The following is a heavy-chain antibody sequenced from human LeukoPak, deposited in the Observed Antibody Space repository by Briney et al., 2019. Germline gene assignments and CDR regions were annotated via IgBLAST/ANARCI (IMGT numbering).Heavy chain of an antibody. CDR1: GGSISSGDYY. CDR2: IYYSGST. Sequence: SQTLSLTCTVSGGSISSGDYYWSWIRQPPGKGLEWIGYIYYSGSTYYNPSLKSRVTISVDTSKNQFSLKLSSVTAADSAGYDGAIAYCCSTSCYLFDYWGQGTLVTVSS. V-gene: IGHV4-30-4*01. CDR3: AIAYCCSTSCYLFDY. D-gene: IGHD2-2*01. J-gene: IGHJ4*02.